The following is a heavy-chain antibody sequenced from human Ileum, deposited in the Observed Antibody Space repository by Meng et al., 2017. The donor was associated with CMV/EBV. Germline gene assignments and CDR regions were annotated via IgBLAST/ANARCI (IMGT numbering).Heavy chain of an antibody. V-gene: IGHV1-2*02. Sequence: YTFTGYYMHWVRQAPGQGLEWMGWINPNSGGTNYAQKFQGRVTMTRDTSISTAYMELSRLRSDDTAVYYCAREEGGYCSSTSCYEFDPWGQGTLVTVSS. D-gene: IGHD2-2*01. CDR1: YTFTGYY. CDR2: INPNSGGT. J-gene: IGHJ5*02. CDR3: AREEGGYCSSTSCYEFDP.